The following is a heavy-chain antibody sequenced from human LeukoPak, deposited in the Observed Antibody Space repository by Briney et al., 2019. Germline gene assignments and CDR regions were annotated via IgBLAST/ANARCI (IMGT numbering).Heavy chain of an antibody. D-gene: IGHD6-6*01. CDR1: GFTFSSCW. CDR3: ARDLAARPHWFDP. V-gene: IGHV3-7*01. J-gene: IGHJ5*02. CDR2: IKQDGSEK. Sequence: PGGSLRLSCAASGFTFSSCWMSWVRQAPGKGLEWVANIKQDGSEKYYVDSVKGRFTISRDNAKNSLYLQMNSLRAEDTAVYYCARDLAARPHWFDPWGQGTLVTVSS.